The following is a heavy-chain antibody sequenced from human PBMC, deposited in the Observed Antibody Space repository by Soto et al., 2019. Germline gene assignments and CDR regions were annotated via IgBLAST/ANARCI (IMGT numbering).Heavy chain of an antibody. CDR3: AREVESGYCSGGSCYSSAFDI. D-gene: IGHD2-15*01. Sequence: QVQLVQSGAEVKKPGASVKVSCKASGYTFTGYYMHWVRQAPGQGLEWMGWINPNSGGTNYAQKFQGWVTMTRGTSISTAYMELSRLRSDDTAVYYCAREVESGYCSGGSCYSSAFDIWGQGTMVTVSS. CDR1: GYTFTGYY. CDR2: INPNSGGT. J-gene: IGHJ3*02. V-gene: IGHV1-2*04.